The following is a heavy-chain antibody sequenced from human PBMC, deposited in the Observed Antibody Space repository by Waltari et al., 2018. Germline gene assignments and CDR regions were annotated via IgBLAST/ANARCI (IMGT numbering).Heavy chain of an antibody. CDR2: TPPEGTTT. CDR1: GFTFSNND. V-gene: IGHV3-30*04. CDR3: VRGPTHGAFDI. Sequence: QVQLVESGGGVVQPGRSLRLSCAASGFTFSNNDIHWVRQAPGKGPGWGANTPPEGTTTYYADPVKGRFSISRDNSRNTVYLQLNSLRAEDTALYHCVRGPTHGAFDIWGQGTMVTVSS. J-gene: IGHJ3*02.